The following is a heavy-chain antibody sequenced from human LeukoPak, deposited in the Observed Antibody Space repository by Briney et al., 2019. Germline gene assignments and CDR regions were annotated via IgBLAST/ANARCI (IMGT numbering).Heavy chain of an antibody. Sequence: GGTLRLSCAASGFTFSSYGMSWVRQAPGKGLEWVSAISGSGGSTYYADSVKGRFTISRDNSKNTLYLQMNSLRAKDTAVYYCAKVPADYDILTNYYYYYMDVWGKGTTVTISS. J-gene: IGHJ6*03. D-gene: IGHD3-9*01. CDR1: GFTFSSYG. CDR2: ISGSGGST. V-gene: IGHV3-23*01. CDR3: AKVPADYDILTNYYYYYMDV.